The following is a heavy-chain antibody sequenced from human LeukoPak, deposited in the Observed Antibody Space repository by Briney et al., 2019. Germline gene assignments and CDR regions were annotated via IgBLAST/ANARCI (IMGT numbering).Heavy chain of an antibody. CDR2: IYYSGST. J-gene: IGHJ6*02. CDR3: ARRSLLRTVGYYYALDV. CDR1: GGSISSDY. Sequence: SETLSLTCTVFGGSISSDYWSWIRQPPGKGLEWIGYIYYSGSTDYNPSLKGRVTISVDTSKKRFSLKLSSVTAADSAVYYCARRSLLRTVGYYYALDVWGQGTTVTVSS. D-gene: IGHD1-26*01. V-gene: IGHV4-59*12.